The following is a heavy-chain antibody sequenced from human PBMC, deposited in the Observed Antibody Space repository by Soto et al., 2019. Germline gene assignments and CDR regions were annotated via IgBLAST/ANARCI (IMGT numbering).Heavy chain of an antibody. J-gene: IGHJ3*02. V-gene: IGHV3-23*01. Sequence: GGSLRLSCAASGFTFSSYAMSWVRQAPGKGLEWVSAISGSCGSTYYADSVKGRFTISRDNSKNTLYLQMNSLRAEDTAVYYCAKDQGIPRYSSGWYQSGAFDIWGQGTMVTVSS. CDR2: ISGSCGST. CDR1: GFTFSSYA. D-gene: IGHD6-19*01. CDR3: AKDQGIPRYSSGWYQSGAFDI.